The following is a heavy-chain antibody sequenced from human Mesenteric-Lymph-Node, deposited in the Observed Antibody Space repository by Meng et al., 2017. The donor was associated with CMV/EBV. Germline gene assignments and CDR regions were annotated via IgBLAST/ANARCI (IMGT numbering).Heavy chain of an antibody. CDR3: ARIVDCSGGSCYGY. CDR1: GGTLGSSG. D-gene: IGHD2-15*01. CDR2: ISAYNGNT. J-gene: IGHJ4*02. V-gene: IGHV1-18*01. Sequence: SGGTLGSSGISWVRQAPGQGLEWMGWISAYNGNTNYAQKLQGRVTMTTDTSTSTAYMELRSLRSDDTAVYYCARIVDCSGGSCYGYWGQGTLVTVSS.